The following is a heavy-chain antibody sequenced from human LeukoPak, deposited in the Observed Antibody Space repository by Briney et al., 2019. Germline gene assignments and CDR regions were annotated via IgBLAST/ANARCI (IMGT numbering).Heavy chain of an antibody. Sequence: GESLQIPCKGSGYKFNAYWIGWVLQMPGKGLECMGIIYPDDSDTRYSPSFQGQVTISADKSVSIAYLQWSSLQASDTAMYYCARPNITSYYDSRGYDAFDVWGQGTMVIVSS. J-gene: IGHJ3*01. D-gene: IGHD3-22*01. CDR2: IYPDDSDT. V-gene: IGHV5-51*01. CDR1: GYKFNAYW. CDR3: ARPNITSYYDSRGYDAFDV.